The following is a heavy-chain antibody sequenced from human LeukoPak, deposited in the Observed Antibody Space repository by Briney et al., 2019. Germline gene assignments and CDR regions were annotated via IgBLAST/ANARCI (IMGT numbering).Heavy chain of an antibody. Sequence: PGGSLRLSCAASGFTFSRHGMNWVRQAPGKGLECVAVISHDGSNKYYGDSVKGRFTISRDNSKNTLYLQMNSLRAEDTAVYYCARGGSSRTNWFDPWGQGTLVTVSS. V-gene: IGHV3-30*03. CDR3: ARGGSSRTNWFDP. CDR1: GFTFSRHG. J-gene: IGHJ5*02. D-gene: IGHD6-13*01. CDR2: ISHDGSNK.